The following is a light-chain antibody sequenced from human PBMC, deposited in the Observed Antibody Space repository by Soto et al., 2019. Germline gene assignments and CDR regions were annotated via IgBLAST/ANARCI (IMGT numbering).Light chain of an antibody. CDR1: SSDVGDYNY. J-gene: IGLJ3*02. V-gene: IGLV2-11*01. Sequence: QSALTQPRSVSGSPGQSVTISCTGTSSDVGDYNYVSWYQQHPDKAPKLMIYDVSTRPSGVPDRFSGSKSGDTASLTISGLQTEDEADYYCCSYAGSDTGVFGGGTKLTVL. CDR2: DVS. CDR3: CSYAGSDTGV.